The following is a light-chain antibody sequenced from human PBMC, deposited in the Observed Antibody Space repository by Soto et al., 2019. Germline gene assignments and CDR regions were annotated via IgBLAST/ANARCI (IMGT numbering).Light chain of an antibody. CDR2: AAS. CDR1: QSISSY. CDR3: QQSYSNPPT. V-gene: IGKV1-39*01. J-gene: IGKJ1*01. Sequence: DIQMTQSPSSLAASLGDRVTITCRASQSISSYLNWYQQKPGKAPKILIYAASSLQSGVPSRFSGSGSGTDFTLTISSLQPEDFETYYCQQSYSNPPTFGQGTKVDIK.